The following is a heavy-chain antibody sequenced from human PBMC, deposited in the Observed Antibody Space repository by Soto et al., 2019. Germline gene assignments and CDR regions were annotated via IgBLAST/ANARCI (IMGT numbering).Heavy chain of an antibody. CDR2: IIPILGIA. CDR3: ASTLAHYDYSWGRYRISQDPFDP. J-gene: IGHJ5*02. Sequence: GASVKVSCKASGGTFSSYTISWVRQAPGQRLEWMGRIIPILGIANYAQKFQGRVTITADKSTSTAYMELSSLRSEDTAVYYCASTLAHYDYSWGRYRISQDPFDPWGQGTLVTVSS. V-gene: IGHV1-69*02. D-gene: IGHD3-16*02. CDR1: GGTFSSYT.